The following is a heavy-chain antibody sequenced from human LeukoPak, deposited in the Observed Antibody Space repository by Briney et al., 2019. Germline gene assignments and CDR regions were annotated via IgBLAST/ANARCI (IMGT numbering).Heavy chain of an antibody. CDR3: ARGGRIAARLFDY. CDR2: IYYSGST. V-gene: IGHV4-30-4*08. CDR1: GGSISSGDYY. Sequence: SETLSLTCTVSGGSISSGDYYWSWIRQPPGKGLEWIGYIYYSGSTYYNPSLKSRVAISVDTSKNQFSLKLSSVTAADTAVYYCARGGRIAARLFDYWGQGTLVTVSS. D-gene: IGHD6-6*01. J-gene: IGHJ4*02.